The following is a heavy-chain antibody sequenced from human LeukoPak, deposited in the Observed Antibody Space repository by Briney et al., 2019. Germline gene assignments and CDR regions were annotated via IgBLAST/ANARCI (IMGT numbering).Heavy chain of an antibody. CDR3: ARDSGGYLRYYYYYMDV. V-gene: IGHV4-38-2*02. D-gene: IGHD1-26*01. CDR1: GYSISSSYY. Sequence: SETLSLTCTVSGYSISSSYYWGWIRQPPGKGLEWIGNINHSGSTYFNPSLKSRVTISVDTSKNQFSLKLSSVTAADTAVYYCARDSGGYLRYYYYYMDVWGKGTTVTVSS. J-gene: IGHJ6*03. CDR2: INHSGST.